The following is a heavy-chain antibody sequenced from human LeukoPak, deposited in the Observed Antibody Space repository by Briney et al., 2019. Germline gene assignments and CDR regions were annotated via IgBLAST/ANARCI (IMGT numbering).Heavy chain of an antibody. CDR2: INHSGST. CDR1: GGSFSGYY. V-gene: IGHV4-34*01. Sequence: SETLSLTCAVYGGSFSGYYWSWIRQPPGEGLEWIGEINHSGSTNYNPSLKSRVTISVDTSKNQFSLKLSSVTAADTAVYYCASPSGYYYYMDVWGKGTTVTVSS. D-gene: IGHD3-10*01. CDR3: ASPSGYYYYMDV. J-gene: IGHJ6*03.